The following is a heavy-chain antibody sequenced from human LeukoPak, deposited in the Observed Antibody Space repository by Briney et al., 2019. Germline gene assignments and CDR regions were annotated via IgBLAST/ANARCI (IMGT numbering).Heavy chain of an antibody. CDR3: ASRKLGNDY. CDR2: IYYTGT. CDR1: GGSVTDYY. D-gene: IGHD7-27*01. V-gene: IGHV4-59*02. Sequence: SETLSLTCTVSGGSVTDYYWSWIRQSPGEGLEWIGYIYYTGTSYNPSLTSRVTISPDTSKNQFSLKLISVTAADTAVYYCASRKLGNDYWGQGTLVTVSS. J-gene: IGHJ4*02.